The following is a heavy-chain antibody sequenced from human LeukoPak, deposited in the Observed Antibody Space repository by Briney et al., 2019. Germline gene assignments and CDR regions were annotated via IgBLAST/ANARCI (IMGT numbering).Heavy chain of an antibody. CDR3: ARDRSSGWYYFDY. V-gene: IGHV3-66*01. Sequence: GGSLRLSCAASGFTVSSNYMNWVRQAPGKELEWVSVIYSGGSTYYAESVKGRFTISRDNSKNTLYLQMNSLRAEDTAVHYCARDRSSGWYYFDYWGQGTLVTVSS. CDR2: IYSGGST. D-gene: IGHD6-19*01. CDR1: GFTVSSNY. J-gene: IGHJ4*02.